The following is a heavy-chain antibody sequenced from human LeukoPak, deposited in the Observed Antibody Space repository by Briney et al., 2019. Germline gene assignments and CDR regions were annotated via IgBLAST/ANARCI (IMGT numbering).Heavy chain of an antibody. Sequence: GGSLRLSCAASGFTFSSYAMNWVRQAPGKGLEWVSSLSDGGHSSFYADSVKGRFTIYRDDSQNILYLQMNNLSGDDTALYYCAFSPLGFNYGYAYWGQGTLVTVSS. CDR1: GFTFSSYA. CDR3: AFSPLGFNYGYAY. D-gene: IGHD5-18*01. CDR2: LSDGGHSS. V-gene: IGHV3-23*01. J-gene: IGHJ4*02.